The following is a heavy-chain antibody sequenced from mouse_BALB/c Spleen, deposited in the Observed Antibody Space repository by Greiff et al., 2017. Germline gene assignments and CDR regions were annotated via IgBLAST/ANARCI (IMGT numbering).Heavy chain of an antibody. D-gene: IGHD1-1*01. Sequence: VQGVESGAELARPGASVKLSCKASGYTFTSYWMQWVKQRPGQGLEWIGAIYPGDGDTRYTQKFKGKATLTADKSSSTAYMQLSSLASEDSAVYYCARRGYYYGSSPWYFDVWGAGTTVTVSS. J-gene: IGHJ1*01. CDR1: GYTFTSYW. CDR2: IYPGDGDT. V-gene: IGHV1-87*01. CDR3: ARRGYYYGSSPWYFDV.